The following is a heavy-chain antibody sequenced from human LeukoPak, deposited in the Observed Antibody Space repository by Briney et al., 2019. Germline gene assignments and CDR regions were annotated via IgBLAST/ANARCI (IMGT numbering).Heavy chain of an antibody. CDR2: IRSSGGGT. V-gene: IGHV3-23*01. J-gene: IGHJ3*02. CDR3: AKDPNGDYVGAFDI. D-gene: IGHD4-17*01. Sequence: GGSLRLSCAASGFTFSNYWMSWVRQAPGKGLEWVSAIRSSGGGTEYADSVKGRFTISRDNSKNTLYLHMNSLRGEDTAVYYCAKDPNGDYVGAFDIWGQGIMVTVSS. CDR1: GFTFSNYW.